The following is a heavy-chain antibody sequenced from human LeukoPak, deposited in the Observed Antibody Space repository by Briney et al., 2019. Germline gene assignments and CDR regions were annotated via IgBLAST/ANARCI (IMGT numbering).Heavy chain of an antibody. D-gene: IGHD5-18*01. CDR1: GYTFTNYY. J-gene: IGHJ4*02. CDR3: ARDTTQLWSRGFDY. Sequence: ASVKVSCKASGYTFTNYYMHWVRQAPGQGLEWMGIINPSGGSTSYAQKLQGRVTMTTDTSTSTAYMELRSLRSDDTAMYYCARDTTQLWSRGFDYWGQGTLVSVSS. CDR2: INPSGGST. V-gene: IGHV1-46*01.